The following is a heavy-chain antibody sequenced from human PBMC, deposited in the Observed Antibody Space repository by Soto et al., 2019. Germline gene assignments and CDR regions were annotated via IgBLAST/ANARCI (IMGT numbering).Heavy chain of an antibody. J-gene: IGHJ5*02. D-gene: IGHD3-22*01. CDR2: IIPIFGTA. V-gene: IGHV1-69*13. Sequence: VKVSCKASGGTFSSYAISWVRQAPGQGLEWMGGIIPIFGTANYAQKFQGRVTTTADESTSTAYMELSSLRSEDTAVYYCARDKYYYDSSGYDCFDPWGQGTLVTVSS. CDR1: GGTFSSYA. CDR3: ARDKYYYDSSGYDCFDP.